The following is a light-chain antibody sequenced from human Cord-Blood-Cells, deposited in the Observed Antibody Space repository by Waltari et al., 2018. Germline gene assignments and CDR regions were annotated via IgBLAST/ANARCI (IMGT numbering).Light chain of an antibody. CDR1: QSISSY. CDR3: QQSYSTPLT. V-gene: IGKV1-39*01. Sequence: DIQMTQSPSSLSASVGDRFTLTCLASQSISSYLNWYQQKPGKAPDLLICAVSSLQSGVPSRFSGSGSGTDFTLTISSLQPEDFATYYCQQSYSTPLTFGGGTKVEIK. CDR2: AVS. J-gene: IGKJ4*01.